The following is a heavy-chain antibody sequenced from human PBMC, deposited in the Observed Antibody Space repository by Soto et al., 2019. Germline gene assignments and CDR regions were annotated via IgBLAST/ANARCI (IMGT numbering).Heavy chain of an antibody. CDR3: ARDLHDYVSFRFDP. J-gene: IGHJ5*02. D-gene: IGHD3-16*01. Sequence: GGSLRLSCAASGVTFSSYSMNWVRQAPGKGLEWVSSISRSSSHMYYADSVKGRFTISRDNAKNSLYLQMNSLRAEDTAVYYCARDLHDYVSFRFDPWGQGTLVTVSS. CDR2: ISRSSSHM. V-gene: IGHV3-21*01. CDR1: GVTFSSYS.